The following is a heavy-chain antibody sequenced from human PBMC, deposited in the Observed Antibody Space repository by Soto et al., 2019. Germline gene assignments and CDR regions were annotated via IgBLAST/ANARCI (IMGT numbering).Heavy chain of an antibody. V-gene: IGHV1-69*06. CDR2: IIPMFGTA. CDR3: ARQKAMLPHFYSGMDV. J-gene: IGHJ6*02. CDR1: GGTFGSYT. D-gene: IGHD2-2*01. Sequence: QVHLVQSGAEVKKPGSSVKVSCTASGGTFGSYTVTWVRQAPGQGLEWMGEIIPMFGTASYAQKFQGRVTLTADKSTTTAHMELSSLSSDDTAVYFCARQKAMLPHFYSGMDVWGQGTTVTVSS.